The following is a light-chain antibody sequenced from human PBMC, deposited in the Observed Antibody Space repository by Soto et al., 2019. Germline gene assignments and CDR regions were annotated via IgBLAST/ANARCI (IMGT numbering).Light chain of an antibody. CDR2: ENN. CDR3: GTWDSSLSAYV. Sequence: QSVLTQPPPLSAAPGQKVTISCSGHSSNIGNNYVSWYQQLPGTAPKLLIYENNKRPSGIPDRFSGSKSGTSATLGITGLQTGDEADYYCGTWDSSLSAYVFGTGTKVTVL. J-gene: IGLJ1*01. CDR1: SSNIGNNY. V-gene: IGLV1-51*02.